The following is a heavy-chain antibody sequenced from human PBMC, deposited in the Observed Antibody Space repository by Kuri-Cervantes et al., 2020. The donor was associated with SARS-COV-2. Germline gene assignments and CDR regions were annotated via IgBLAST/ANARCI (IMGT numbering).Heavy chain of an antibody. CDR3: ARDRSTVVTPDAFDI. Sequence: GGSLRLSCAASGFTFSSYAMHRVRQAPGKGLEWVAVISYDGSNKYYEDSLKGRFTISRDNSKNTLYLQMNSPRAEDAAVYYCARDRSTVVTPDAFDIWGQGTMVTVSS. V-gene: IGHV3-30*04. CDR1: GFTFSSYA. D-gene: IGHD4-23*01. CDR2: ISYDGSNK. J-gene: IGHJ3*02.